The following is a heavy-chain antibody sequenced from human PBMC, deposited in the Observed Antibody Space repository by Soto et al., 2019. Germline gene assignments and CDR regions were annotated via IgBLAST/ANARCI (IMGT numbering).Heavy chain of an antibody. V-gene: IGHV4-39*01. Sequence: PSETLSLTCTVSGGSISSSSYYWGWIRQPPGKGQEWIGSIYYSGSTYYNPSLKSRVTISVDTSKNQFSLKLSSVTAADTAVYYCARRDYIWGSLYWGQGTLVTVSS. J-gene: IGHJ4*02. CDR3: ARRDYIWGSLY. D-gene: IGHD3-16*01. CDR1: GGSISSSSYY. CDR2: IYYSGST.